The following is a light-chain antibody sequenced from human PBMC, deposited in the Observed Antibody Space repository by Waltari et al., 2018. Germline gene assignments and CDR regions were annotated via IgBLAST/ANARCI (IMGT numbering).Light chain of an antibody. CDR3: QSYESSLSGIYV. J-gene: IGLJ1*01. CDR1: SYNIGAGYD. V-gene: IGLV1-40*01. Sequence: QSVLSQPPSVSGAPGQRVPISCTGRSYNIGAGYDVHWYQQLPGTAPKLLIYGKRHRTSAVPVRFAGSKSGTAASLTISGIQAEDEANYTSQSYESSLSGIYVFGTGNKVTVL. CDR2: GKR.